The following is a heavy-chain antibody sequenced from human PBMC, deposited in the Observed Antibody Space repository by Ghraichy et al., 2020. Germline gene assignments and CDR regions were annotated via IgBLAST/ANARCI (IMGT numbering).Heavy chain of an antibody. CDR3: AGRGGVVTAILDWFDP. J-gene: IGHJ5*02. Sequence: SETLSLTCTVSGGSISSSSYYWGWIRQPPGKGLEWIGSIYYSGSTYYNPSLKSRVTISVDTSKNQFSLKLSSVTAADTAVYYCAGRGGVVTAILDWFDPWGQGTLVTVSS. CDR1: GGSISSSSYY. D-gene: IGHD2-21*02. V-gene: IGHV4-39*01. CDR2: IYYSGST.